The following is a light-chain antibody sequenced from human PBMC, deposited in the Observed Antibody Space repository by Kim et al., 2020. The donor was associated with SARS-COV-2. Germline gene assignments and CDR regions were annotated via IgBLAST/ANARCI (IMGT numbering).Light chain of an antibody. CDR1: SSNIGAGYD. Sequence: RVTISRTGGSSNIGAGYDVHWYQQLPGTAPKLLIYGTSNRPSGVPDRFSGSKSGTSASLAITGLQAEDEADYYCQSYDSSLSGWMFGGGTQLTVL. CDR3: QSYDSSLSGWM. CDR2: GTS. V-gene: IGLV1-40*01. J-gene: IGLJ3*02.